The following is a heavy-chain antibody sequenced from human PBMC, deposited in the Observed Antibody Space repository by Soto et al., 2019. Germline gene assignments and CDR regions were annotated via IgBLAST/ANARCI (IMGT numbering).Heavy chain of an antibody. CDR1: GYTFINYG. V-gene: IGHV1-18*01. J-gene: IGHJ6*02. D-gene: IGHD6-13*01. CDR3: ARGQVVCDSNCYHYYGMDV. CDR2: ISTYNGNT. Sequence: GASVNVSCKASGYTFINYGISWVRQAPGEGLEWMGWISTYNGNTYYGQKFQGRVTMTTDTSTTTAYMELRSLKSDDTAVYYCARGQVVCDSNCYHYYGMDVWGQGTTVTVYS.